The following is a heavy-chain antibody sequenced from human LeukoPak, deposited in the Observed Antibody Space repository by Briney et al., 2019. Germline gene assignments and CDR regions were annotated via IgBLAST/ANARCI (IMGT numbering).Heavy chain of an antibody. CDR3: AKCALPGIAAAGDAFDI. V-gene: IGHV3-9*03. J-gene: IGHJ3*02. CDR1: GFTFDDYA. Sequence: GGCLRLSCAASGFTFDDYAMHWVRQAPGKGLEWVSGISWNSGSIGYADSVKGRFTISRDNAKNSLYLQMNSLRAEDMALYYCAKCALPGIAAAGDAFDIWGQGTMVTVSS. CDR2: ISWNSGSI. D-gene: IGHD6-13*01.